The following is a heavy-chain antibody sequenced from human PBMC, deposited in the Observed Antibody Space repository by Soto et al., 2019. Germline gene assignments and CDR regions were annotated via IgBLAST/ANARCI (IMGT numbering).Heavy chain of an antibody. J-gene: IGHJ2*01. D-gene: IGHD2-21*01. CDR3: QAEDGIRDL. Sequence: PGKGLGWVSIISGSGGSTYYADCVKGRFTISRDNSQKTLYMQMNSVTAEDTAVFFFQAEDGIRDL. V-gene: IGHV3-23*01. CDR2: ISGSGGST.